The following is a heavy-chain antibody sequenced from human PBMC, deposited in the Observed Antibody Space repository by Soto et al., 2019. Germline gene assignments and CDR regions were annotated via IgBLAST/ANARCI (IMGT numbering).Heavy chain of an antibody. V-gene: IGHV1-3*01. D-gene: IGHD2-21*01. CDR1: GGTFSSYS. CDR2: IIVENGNT. CDR3: ARLRFCGGDSCYPLDI. Sequence: VSVKVSCKASGGTFSSYSIRWVRQAPGKSLEWMGWIIVENGNTKYSQNFKGRLTITRDTSANTVYMDLSSLKFEDTAVYYCARLRFCGGDSCYPLDIWGQGSMVTVSS. J-gene: IGHJ3*02.